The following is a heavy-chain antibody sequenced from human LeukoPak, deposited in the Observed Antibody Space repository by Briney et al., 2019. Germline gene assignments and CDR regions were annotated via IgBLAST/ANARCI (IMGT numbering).Heavy chain of an antibody. CDR2: IYYSGST. D-gene: IGHD2-21*01. CDR3: ARQGPYCGGDCSNYLDF. CDR1: GGSISSYY. Sequence: SETLSLTCTVSGGSISSYYWSWIRQPPGKGLEWIGYIYYSGSTNYNPSLKSRVTISVDTSKNQFSLKLSSVTAADTAMYYCARQGPYCGGDCSNYLDFWGQGTLVTVSS. V-gene: IGHV4-59*08. J-gene: IGHJ4*02.